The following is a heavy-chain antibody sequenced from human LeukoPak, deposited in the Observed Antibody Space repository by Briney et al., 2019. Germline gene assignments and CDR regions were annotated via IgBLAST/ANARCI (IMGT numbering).Heavy chain of an antibody. Sequence: SVKVSCKASGGTFSSYAISWVRQAPGQGLEWMGGIIPIFGTANYAQKFQGRVTITADESTSTAYMELSSLRSEDTAVYYCASSGIAVAGVDYWGQGTLVTVSS. CDR1: GGTFSSYA. CDR3: ASSGIAVAGVDY. J-gene: IGHJ4*02. V-gene: IGHV1-69*01. D-gene: IGHD6-19*01. CDR2: IIPIFGTA.